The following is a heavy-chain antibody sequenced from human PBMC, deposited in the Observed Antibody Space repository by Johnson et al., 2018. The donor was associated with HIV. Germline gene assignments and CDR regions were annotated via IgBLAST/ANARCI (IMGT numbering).Heavy chain of an antibody. CDR3: AKAWIQLWSRGAFDI. J-gene: IGHJ3*02. CDR1: GFTFSSYD. CDR2: IGTAGDT. D-gene: IGHD5-18*01. Sequence: VQLVESGGGLVQPGGSLRLSCAASGFTFSSYDMHWVRQATGKGLEWVSAIGTAGDTYYPGSVKGRFTISRENAKNSLYLQMNSLRAEDTAVYYCAKAWIQLWSRGAFDIWGQGTMVTVSS. V-gene: IGHV3-13*01.